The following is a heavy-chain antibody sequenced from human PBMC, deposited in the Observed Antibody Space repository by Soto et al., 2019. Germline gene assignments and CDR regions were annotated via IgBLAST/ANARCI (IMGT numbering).Heavy chain of an antibody. Sequence: QITLKESGPPLVKPTQTLTLTCTFSGLSLSTSGVGVSWIRQPPGKALEWLALIYWDDNKRYSPSLKSRLTITKDTSKNRVVLTMINMDPVDTATYYCAHWVGFTIFVWGQGTLVTVSS. J-gene: IGHJ4*02. CDR3: AHWVGFTIFV. CDR2: IYWDDNK. D-gene: IGHD3-3*01. CDR1: GLSLSTSGVG. V-gene: IGHV2-5*02.